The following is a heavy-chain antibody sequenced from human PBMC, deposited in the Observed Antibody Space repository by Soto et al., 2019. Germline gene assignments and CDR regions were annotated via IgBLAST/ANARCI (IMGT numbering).Heavy chain of an antibody. CDR2: IYYSGST. CDR1: GGSISSGDYY. D-gene: IGHD3-3*01. V-gene: IGHV4-30-4*01. Sequence: SETLSLTCTVSGGSISSGDYYWSWIRQPPGKGLEWIGYIYYSGSTYYNPSLKSRVTISVDTSKNQFSLKLSSVTAADTAVYYCARMHYDFWSGYPTYGMDVWGQGTTVTVSS. J-gene: IGHJ6*02. CDR3: ARMHYDFWSGYPTYGMDV.